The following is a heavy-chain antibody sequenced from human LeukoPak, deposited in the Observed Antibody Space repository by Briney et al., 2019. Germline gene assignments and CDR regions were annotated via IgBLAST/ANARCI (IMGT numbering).Heavy chain of an antibody. D-gene: IGHD6-13*01. V-gene: IGHV5-51*01. CDR2: IYPGDSDT. CDR1: GYSFTSYW. Sequence: GESLKISCKGSGYSFTSYWIGWVRQMPGKGLEWMGIIYPGDSDTRYSPSFQGQVTISADKSISTAYLQWSSLKASDTAMYYCARPQFPAAAGTQLPYWGQGTLVTVSS. J-gene: IGHJ4*02. CDR3: ARPQFPAAAGTQLPY.